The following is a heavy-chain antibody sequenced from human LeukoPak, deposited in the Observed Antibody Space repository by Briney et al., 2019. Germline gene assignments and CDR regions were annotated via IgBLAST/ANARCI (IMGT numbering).Heavy chain of an antibody. CDR3: ARGAMATTPFFDY. Sequence: SETLSLTCTVSGGSISSSSAYWGWIRQPPGKGLEWIGYVYYTGSTNFNPSLKSRVTMSLDTSRNQFSLKLTSLTAADTAVYYCARGAMATTPFFDYWGQGTLVTVSS. J-gene: IGHJ4*02. CDR1: GGSISSSSAY. V-gene: IGHV4-61*05. D-gene: IGHD5-24*01. CDR2: VYYTGST.